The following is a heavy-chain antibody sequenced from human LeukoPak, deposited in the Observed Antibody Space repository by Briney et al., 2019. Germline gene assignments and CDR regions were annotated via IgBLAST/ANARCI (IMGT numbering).Heavy chain of an antibody. CDR1: GGTFSSYA. CDR3: ARGRMKMVRGGIRGPSYYYYGMDV. CDR2: IIPIFGTA. D-gene: IGHD3-10*01. Sequence: SVKVSCKASGGTFSSYAISWVRQAPGQGLEWMGGIIPIFGTANYAQKFQGRVTITADESTSTAYMELSSLRSEDTAVYYCARGRMKMVRGGIRGPSYYYYGMDVWGQGTTVTVSS. V-gene: IGHV1-69*13. J-gene: IGHJ6*02.